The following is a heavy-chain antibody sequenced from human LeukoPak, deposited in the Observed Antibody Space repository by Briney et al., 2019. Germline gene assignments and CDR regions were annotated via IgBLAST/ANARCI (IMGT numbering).Heavy chain of an antibody. CDR2: IYSGGST. CDR3: ARDARIISITGTTPNYYYYMDV. J-gene: IGHJ6*03. CDR1: GSTVSSNY. V-gene: IGHV3-53*01. D-gene: IGHD1/OR15-1a*01. Sequence: GGSLRLSCAASGSTVSSNYMSWVRQAPGRGLEWVSVIYSGGSTYYADSVKGRFTISRDNSKNTLYLQMNSLRAEDTAVYYCARDARIISITGTTPNYYYYMDVWGKGTTVTVSS.